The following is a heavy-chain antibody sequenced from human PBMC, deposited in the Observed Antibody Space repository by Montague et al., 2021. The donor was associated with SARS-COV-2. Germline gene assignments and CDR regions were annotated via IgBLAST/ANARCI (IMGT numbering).Heavy chain of an antibody. Sequence: SETLSLTCTVTGGSISSSGHYWGWIRQPPGKGLEWIGTIYNSGTTYYNPSLKSRVTISVGTSKNQFSLKLTSVTAADTAVYYWARSGLSSPLAGHGKGMVVWGQGTTVIVSS. CDR1: GGSISSSGHY. D-gene: IGHD4-23*01. V-gene: IGHV4-39*07. CDR3: ARSGLSSPLAGHGKGMVV. J-gene: IGHJ6*02. CDR2: IYNSGTT.